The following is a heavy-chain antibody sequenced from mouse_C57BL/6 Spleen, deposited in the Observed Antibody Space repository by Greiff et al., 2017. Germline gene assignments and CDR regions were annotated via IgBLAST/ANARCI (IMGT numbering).Heavy chain of an antibody. J-gene: IGHJ4*01. D-gene: IGHD2-3*01. CDR2: ISSGGDYI. CDR1: GFTFSSYA. Sequence: VQLVESGEGLVKPGGSLKLSCAASGFTFSSYAMSWVRQTPEKRLEWVAYISSGGDYIYYADTVKGRFTISRDNARNTLYLQMSSLKSEDTAMYYCTRDDDGYYYYYAMDYWGQGTSVTVSS. V-gene: IGHV5-9-1*02. CDR3: TRDDDGYYYYYAMDY.